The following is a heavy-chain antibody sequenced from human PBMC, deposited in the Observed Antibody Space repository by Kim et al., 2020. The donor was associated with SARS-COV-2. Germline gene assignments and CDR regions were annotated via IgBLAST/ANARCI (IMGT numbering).Heavy chain of an antibody. Sequence: PGDADTRYSPSFKGQVTSSADKSISTAYLQWSSLKASDTAMYYCARIGDYWGQGTLVTVSS. CDR2: PGDADT. D-gene: IGHD2-15*01. CDR3: ARIGDY. V-gene: IGHV5-51*01. J-gene: IGHJ4*02.